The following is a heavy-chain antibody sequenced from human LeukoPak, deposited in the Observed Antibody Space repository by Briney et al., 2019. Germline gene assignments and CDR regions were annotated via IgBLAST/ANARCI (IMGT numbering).Heavy chain of an antibody. J-gene: IGHJ5*02. CDR2: INPSGGST. V-gene: IGHV1-46*01. CDR3: ARDGDRDGFWSGYCFT. Sequence: ASVKVSCKASGYTFTNHYMHWVRQAPAQGLEWMGIINPSGGSTAYAQKFQGRVTMTRDTSTSTVYMELNSLRSEDTAVYYCARDGDRDGFWSGYCFTWGQGTLVTVSP. D-gene: IGHD3-3*01. CDR1: GYTFTNHY.